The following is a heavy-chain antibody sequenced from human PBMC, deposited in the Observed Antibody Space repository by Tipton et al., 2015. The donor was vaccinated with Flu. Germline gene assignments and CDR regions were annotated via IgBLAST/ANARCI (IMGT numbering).Heavy chain of an antibody. CDR3: AREDAAAARGFDP. J-gene: IGHJ5*02. CDR1: GTSISSYY. D-gene: IGHD6-13*01. V-gene: IGHV4-4*07. Sequence: GLVKPSETLSLTCTVSGTSISSYYWSWIRQPAGKGLEWIGRIYSRGSTNYNPSLKSRVTMSVDTSKNQFSLKLSSVTAADTAVYYCAREDAAAARGFDPWGQGTLVTVSS. CDR2: IYSRGST.